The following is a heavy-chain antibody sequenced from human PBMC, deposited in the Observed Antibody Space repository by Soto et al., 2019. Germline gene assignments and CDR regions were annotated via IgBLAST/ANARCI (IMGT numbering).Heavy chain of an antibody. V-gene: IGHV1-69*01. CDR3: ARDPTPGYYYGMDV. CDR2: IIPIFGTA. Sequence: QVQLVQSGAEVKKPGSSVKVSCKASGATFTSYAISWVRQAPGQGLEWMGEIIPIFGTANYAQKFQGRVTITADESTITACVELSSVRSENTAVYYCARDPTPGYYYGMDVWGQGTTVTVSS. J-gene: IGHJ6*02. CDR1: GATFTSYA. D-gene: IGHD2-15*01.